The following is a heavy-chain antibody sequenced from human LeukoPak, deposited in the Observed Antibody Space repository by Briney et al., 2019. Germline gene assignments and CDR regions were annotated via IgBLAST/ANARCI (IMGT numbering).Heavy chain of an antibody. CDR2: INPNDGDT. V-gene: IGHV1-2*02. CDR3: ARANFLYCSSSTCLFDY. D-gene: IGHD2-2*01. CDR1: GYTFTDYY. Sequence: ASVTVSCTASGYTFTDYYMHWVRQAPGQGFEWMGWINPNDGDTNYQGRVTMTRDTSISTAHMEVSRLRSDDTAVYYCARANFLYCSSSTCLFDYWGQGTLVTVSS. J-gene: IGHJ4*02.